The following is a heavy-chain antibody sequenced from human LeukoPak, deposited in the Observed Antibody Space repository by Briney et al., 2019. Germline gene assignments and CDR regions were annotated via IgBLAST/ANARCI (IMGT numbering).Heavy chain of an antibody. D-gene: IGHD6-13*01. Sequence: ASVKVSCKASGYTFTSYGISWVRQAPGQGLEWMGWISAYNGNTNYAQKLQGRVTMTTDTSTSTAYMELRSLRSDGTAVYYCARDPTSSSWYGGDYWGQGTLVTVSS. CDR2: ISAYNGNT. J-gene: IGHJ4*02. CDR1: GYTFTSYG. V-gene: IGHV1-18*01. CDR3: ARDPTSSSWYGGDY.